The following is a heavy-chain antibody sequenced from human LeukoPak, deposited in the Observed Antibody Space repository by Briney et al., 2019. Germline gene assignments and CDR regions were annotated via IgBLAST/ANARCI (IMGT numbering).Heavy chain of an antibody. D-gene: IGHD2-8*01. Sequence: GASVKVSCKASGGTFSSYAISWVRQAPGQRLESMGGIIPIFGTANYAQKFQGRVTITADESTSTAYMELSSLRSEDTAVYYCARLKYCTNGVCYAGFDYWGQGTLVTVSS. CDR2: IIPIFGTA. V-gene: IGHV1-69*13. J-gene: IGHJ4*02. CDR1: GGTFSSYA. CDR3: ARLKYCTNGVCYAGFDY.